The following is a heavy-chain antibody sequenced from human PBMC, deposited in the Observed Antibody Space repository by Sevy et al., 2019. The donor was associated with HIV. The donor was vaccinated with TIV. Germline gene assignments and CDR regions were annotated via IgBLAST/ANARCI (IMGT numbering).Heavy chain of an antibody. J-gene: IGHJ6*02. D-gene: IGHD5-12*01. Sequence: GGSLRLSCAASGFTFSSYWMSWVRQAPGKGLEWVANIKQDGSEKYYVDSVKGRFTISRDNAKNSLYLQMNSLRAEDTAVYYCAGELRQVEMATYYGMDVWGQGTTVTVSS. CDR2: IKQDGSEK. CDR3: AGELRQVEMATYYGMDV. CDR1: GFTFSSYW. V-gene: IGHV3-7*01.